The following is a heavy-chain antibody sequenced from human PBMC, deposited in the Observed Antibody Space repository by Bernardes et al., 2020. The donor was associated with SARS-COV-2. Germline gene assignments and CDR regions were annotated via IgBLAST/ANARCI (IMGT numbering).Heavy chain of an antibody. J-gene: IGHJ4*02. CDR2: IYYTGST. CDR1: GGSISSSTYY. D-gene: IGHD6-19*01. Sequence: SKTLSLTCTVSGGSISSSTYYRGWIRQSPGKGMEWIGTIYYTGSTYYNPSLKSRVTISVDTSKNQFSLRLTSVTAADTSMYYCARAPPEAVAGMGLFDSWGQGTLVTVSS. CDR3: ARAPPEAVAGMGLFDS. V-gene: IGHV4-39*01.